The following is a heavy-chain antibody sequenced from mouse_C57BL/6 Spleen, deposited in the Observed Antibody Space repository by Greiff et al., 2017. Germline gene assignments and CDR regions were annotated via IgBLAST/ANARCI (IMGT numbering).Heavy chain of an antibody. Sequence: ESGPGLVKPSQSLSLTCSVTGYSITSGYYWNWIRQFPGNKLEWMGYISYDGSNNYNPSLKNRISITRDTSKNQFFLKLNSVTTEDTATYYCARDGDDSDGMDYWGQGTSVTVSS. CDR3: ARDGDDSDGMDY. CDR2: ISYDGSN. V-gene: IGHV3-6*01. D-gene: IGHD2-4*01. CDR1: GYSITSGYY. J-gene: IGHJ4*01.